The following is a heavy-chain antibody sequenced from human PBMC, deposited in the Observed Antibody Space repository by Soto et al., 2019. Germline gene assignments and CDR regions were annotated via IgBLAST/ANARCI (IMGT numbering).Heavy chain of an antibody. J-gene: IGHJ6*02. CDR3: ARGYYGSGSYYEPPRYYGMDV. D-gene: IGHD3-10*01. Sequence: SETLSLTCAVYGGSFSGYYWSWIRQPPGKGLEWIGEINHSGSTNYNPSLKSRVTISVDTSKNQFSLKLSSVTAADTAVYYCARGYYGSGSYYEPPRYYGMDVWGQGTTVTVSS. CDR1: GGSFSGYY. CDR2: INHSGST. V-gene: IGHV4-34*01.